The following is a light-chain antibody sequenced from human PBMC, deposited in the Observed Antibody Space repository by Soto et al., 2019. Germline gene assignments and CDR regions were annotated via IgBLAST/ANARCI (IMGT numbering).Light chain of an antibody. V-gene: IGKV3-20*01. CDR3: QQYGTSPMYT. CDR2: GSS. J-gene: IGKJ2*01. Sequence: SVLTQSPGTLSLSPGERSTLSCRASQIVSTTDLAWYQQKPGQAPRLLIYGSSSRAPGIPDRFSGSGSGTVVTLTISRLEPEDFAVYDCQQYGTSPMYTFGQGTKREI. CDR1: QIVSTTD.